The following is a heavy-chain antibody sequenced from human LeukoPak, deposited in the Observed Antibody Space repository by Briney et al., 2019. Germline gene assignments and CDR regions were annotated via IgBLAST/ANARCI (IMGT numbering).Heavy chain of an antibody. V-gene: IGHV3-48*03. J-gene: IGHJ3*02. CDR2: ISNSGSTI. CDR1: GFTFSSYE. D-gene: IGHD3-16*02. CDR3: ARDLPSYDYVWGSYRHDAFDI. Sequence: GGSLRLSCAASGFTFSSYEMNWVRQAPGKGLEWVSYISNSGSTIYYADSVKGRFTISRDNAKNSLYLQMNSLRAEDTAVYYCARDLPSYDYVWGSYRHDAFDIWGQGTMVTVSS.